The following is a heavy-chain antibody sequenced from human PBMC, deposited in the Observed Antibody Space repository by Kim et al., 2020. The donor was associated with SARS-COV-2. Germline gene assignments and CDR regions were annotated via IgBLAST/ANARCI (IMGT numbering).Heavy chain of an antibody. V-gene: IGHV4-34*01. J-gene: IGHJ5*02. Sequence: SETLSLTCAVYGGSFSGYYWSWIRQPPGKGLEWIGEINHSGSTNYNPSLKSRVTISVDTSKNQFSLKLSSVTAADTAVYYCARARGDYGNWFDPWGQGTLVTVSS. CDR1: GGSFSGYY. CDR3: ARARGDYGNWFDP. CDR2: INHSGST. D-gene: IGHD4-17*01.